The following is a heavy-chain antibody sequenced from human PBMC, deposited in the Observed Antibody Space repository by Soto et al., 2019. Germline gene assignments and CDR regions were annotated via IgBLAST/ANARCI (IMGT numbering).Heavy chain of an antibody. J-gene: IGHJ4*02. V-gene: IGHV4-59*01. CDR1: GGSISSYY. CDR2: VYYSGST. D-gene: IGHD2-8*02. Sequence: PSETLSLTCTVSGGSISSYYWSWIRQPPGKGLEWIGYVYYSGSTNYNPSLKSRVTISVDTSKSQFSLKLSSVTAADTAVYYCARDRVEITGTYDHWGQGTLVTVSS. CDR3: ARDRVEITGTYDH.